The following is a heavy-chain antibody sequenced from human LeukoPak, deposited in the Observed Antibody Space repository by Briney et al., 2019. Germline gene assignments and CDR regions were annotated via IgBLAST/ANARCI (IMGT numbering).Heavy chain of an antibody. CDR1: GGSISSSSYY. CDR3: ARGIAPSDAFDI. J-gene: IGHJ3*02. V-gene: IGHV4-39*07. CDR2: IYYSGST. Sequence: PSETLSLTCTVSGGSISSSSYYWGWIRQPPGKGLEWIGSIYYSGSTNYNPSLKSRVTISVDTSKNQFSLKLSSVTAADTAVYYCARGIAPSDAFDIWGQGTMVTVSS.